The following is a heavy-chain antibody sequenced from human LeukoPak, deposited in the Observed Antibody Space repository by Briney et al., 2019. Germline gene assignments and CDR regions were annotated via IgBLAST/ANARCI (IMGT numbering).Heavy chain of an antibody. J-gene: IGHJ4*02. D-gene: IGHD4-17*01. CDR3: ARGYGDYNY. CDR1: GGSISSSSYY. CDR2: IYYSGST. V-gene: IGHV4-61*01. Sequence: SETLSLTCTVSGGSISSSSYYWRWIPQTPGKGLEWIGYIYYSGSTNYNPSLKSRVTISVDTSKNQFSLKLSSVTAADTAVYYCARGYGDYNYWGQGTLVTVSS.